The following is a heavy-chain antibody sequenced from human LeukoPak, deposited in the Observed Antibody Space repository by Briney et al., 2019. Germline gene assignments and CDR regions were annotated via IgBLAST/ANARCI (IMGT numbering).Heavy chain of an antibody. J-gene: IGHJ6*02. CDR2: IYYSGST. CDR3: ARDNPTLAAAGYPSYYGMDV. CDR1: GCSISSYY. V-gene: IGHV4-59*01. Sequence: SETLSLTCTVSGCSISSYYWSWIRQPPGKGLEWIGYIYYSGSTNYNPSLKSRVTISVDTSKNQFSLKLSSVTAADTAVYYCARDNPTLAAAGYPSYYGMDVWGQGTTVTVSS. D-gene: IGHD6-13*01.